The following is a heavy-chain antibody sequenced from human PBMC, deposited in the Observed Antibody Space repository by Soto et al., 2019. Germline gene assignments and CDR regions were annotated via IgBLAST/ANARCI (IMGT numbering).Heavy chain of an antibody. Sequence: SETLSLSYTVSCGSIRSYYWSWIREPPGKGLGWIGHSYYRGGTNYNPSLTSRVTISVDTSKNPCYLKRRSVTTADTAVYYCARVGVYNWNDGHLCYFHYWGQAPRVT. J-gene: IGHJ4*02. CDR3: ARVGVYNWNDGHLCYFHY. CDR2: SYYRGGT. CDR1: CGSIRSYY. D-gene: IGHD1-1*01. V-gene: IGHV4-59*01.